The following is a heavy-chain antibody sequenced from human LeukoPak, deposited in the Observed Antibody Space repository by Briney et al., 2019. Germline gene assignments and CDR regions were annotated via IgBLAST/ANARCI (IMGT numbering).Heavy chain of an antibody. J-gene: IGHJ4*02. CDR2: IKDTGGST. Sequence: GGSLRLSCAASGFTFSSYAMSWVRQAPGKGLEWVSDIKDTGGSTYYADSVKGRFTISRDNSKNTLYLQMNSLRAEDTAVYYCATARSEYYGSGSYKYFDYWGQGTLVTVSS. V-gene: IGHV3-23*01. CDR3: ATARSEYYGSGSYKYFDY. D-gene: IGHD3-10*01. CDR1: GFTFSSYA.